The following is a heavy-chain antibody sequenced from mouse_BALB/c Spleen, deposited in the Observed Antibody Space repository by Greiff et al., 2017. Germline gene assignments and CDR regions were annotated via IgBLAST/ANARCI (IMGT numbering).Heavy chain of an antibody. J-gene: IGHJ1*01. CDR1: GYAFSSSW. Sequence: VQLQQSGPELVKPGASVKISCKASGYAFSSSWMNWVKQRPGQGLEWIGRIYPGDGDTNYNGKFKGKATLTADKSSSTAYMQLSSLTSVDSAVYFCARDYYGSSYEYFDVWGAGTTVTVSS. CDR3: ARDYYGSSYEYFDV. V-gene: IGHV1-82*01. CDR2: IYPGDGDT. D-gene: IGHD1-1*01.